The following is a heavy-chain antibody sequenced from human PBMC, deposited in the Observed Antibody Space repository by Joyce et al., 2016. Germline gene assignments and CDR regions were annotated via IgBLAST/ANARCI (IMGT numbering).Heavy chain of an antibody. Sequence: QVQLVQSGAEVKKPGSSVKVSCEASGGSFSKYAINWVRQAPGQGLEGMGSLIPMFGPANYAQRFQDRVKITADESTNTAYMELSSLRTEDTAIYFCARDSWYNGYEPDWYFDLWGRGTLVTVSS. CDR1: GGSFSKYA. CDR3: ARDSWYNGYEPDWYFDL. V-gene: IGHV1-69*18. J-gene: IGHJ2*01. D-gene: IGHD1-26*01. CDR2: LIPMFGPA.